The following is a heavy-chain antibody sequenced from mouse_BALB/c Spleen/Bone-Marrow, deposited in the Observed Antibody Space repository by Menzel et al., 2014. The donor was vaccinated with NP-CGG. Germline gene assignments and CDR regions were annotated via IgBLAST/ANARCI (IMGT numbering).Heavy chain of an antibody. CDR3: ARNYYGSSAY. V-gene: IGHV2-2*02. J-gene: IGHJ3*01. CDR1: GFSLTSYG. D-gene: IGHD1-1*01. CDR2: IWIGGST. Sequence: VKLVESGPGLVQPSQSLSITCTVSGFSLTSYGVHWVRQPPGKGLEWLGVIWIGGSTDYNASFISRLSLSKDNSKSQAYFKRNRQQANDTARNYCARNYYGSSAYWGQGTLVTVSA.